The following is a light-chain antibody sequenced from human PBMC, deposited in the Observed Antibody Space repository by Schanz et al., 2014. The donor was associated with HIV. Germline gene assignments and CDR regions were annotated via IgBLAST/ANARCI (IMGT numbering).Light chain of an antibody. Sequence: EMVMTQSPATLSLSPGERATLSCRASQSVSSNYLVWYQQKPGQAPRLLIYGASSRATGIPDRFSGSGSGTDFTLTISRLEPEDFAVYYCQQRSNWPPLTFGGGTKVEVK. CDR1: QSVSSNY. CDR2: GAS. J-gene: IGKJ4*01. V-gene: IGKV3D-20*02. CDR3: QQRSNWPPLT.